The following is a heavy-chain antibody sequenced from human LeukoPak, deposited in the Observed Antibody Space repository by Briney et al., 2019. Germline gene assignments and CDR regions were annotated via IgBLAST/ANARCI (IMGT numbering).Heavy chain of an antibody. J-gene: IGHJ4*02. CDR1: GYTFTGYY. V-gene: IGHV1-2*02. CDR2: INPNSGGT. D-gene: IGHD5-24*01. CDR3: ARRRWQQRGYYFDY. Sequence: ASVKVSCKASGYTFTGYYMHWVRQAPGQGLEWMGWINPNSGGTNYAQKFQGRVTMTRDTSISTAYMELSRLRSDDTAVYYCARRRWQQRGYYFDYWGQGTLVTVSS.